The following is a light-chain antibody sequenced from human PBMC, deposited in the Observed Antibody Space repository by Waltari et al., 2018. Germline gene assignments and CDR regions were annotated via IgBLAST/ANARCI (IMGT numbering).Light chain of an antibody. CDR2: HAS. Sequence: EIVLTQPPATLSLSPGERATLSCRASQSIKNYLAWYQQKPGQAPRLLIYHASNRATGIPARFSGSGSGTDFTLTISSLEPEDFAVYYCQQRTDWPLTFGGGTTVEIK. J-gene: IGKJ4*01. CDR3: QQRTDWPLT. V-gene: IGKV3-11*01. CDR1: QSIKNY.